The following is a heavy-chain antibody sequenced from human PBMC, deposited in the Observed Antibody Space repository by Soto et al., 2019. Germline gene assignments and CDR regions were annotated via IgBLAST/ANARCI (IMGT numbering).Heavy chain of an antibody. Sequence: PSETLSLTCTVSGGSISSGGYYWSWIRQHPGKGLEWIGYIYYSGSTYYNPSLKSRVTISVDTSKNQFSLKLSSVTAADTAVYYCARDRLRIDAFDIWGQGTMVTVPS. J-gene: IGHJ3*02. D-gene: IGHD4-17*01. CDR2: IYYSGST. CDR1: GGSISSGGYY. CDR3: ARDRLRIDAFDI. V-gene: IGHV4-31*03.